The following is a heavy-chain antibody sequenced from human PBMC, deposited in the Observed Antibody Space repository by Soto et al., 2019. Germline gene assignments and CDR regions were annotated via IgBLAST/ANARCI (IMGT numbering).Heavy chain of an antibody. CDR2: IYYSGST. CDR1: GGSISSYY. Sequence: SESLSLTCTDSVSGGSISSYYWSWIRQPPGKRREWMGSIYYSGSTNYNPPLRSRVTISVDTSRNQFSLKLSSVTAADTAVYYGARYSSGWWAYGCWGRGSMVPASS. J-gene: IGHJ4*02. CDR3: ARYSSGWWAYGC. D-gene: IGHD6-19*01. V-gene: IGHV4-59*01.